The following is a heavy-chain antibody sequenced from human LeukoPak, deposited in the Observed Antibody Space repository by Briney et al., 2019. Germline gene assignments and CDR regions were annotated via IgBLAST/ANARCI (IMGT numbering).Heavy chain of an antibody. J-gene: IGHJ6*02. CDR2: MNPNSGNT. CDR1: GYTFTSYD. CDR3: ARSAGPYGYYYYYGMDV. Sequence: KPGASVKVSCKASGYTFTSYDINWVRQATGQGLEWMGWMNPNSGNTGYAQKFQGRVTMTRNTSISTAYMELSSLRSEDTAVYYRARSAGPYGYYYYYGMDVWGQGTTVTVSS. D-gene: IGHD3-10*01. V-gene: IGHV1-8*01.